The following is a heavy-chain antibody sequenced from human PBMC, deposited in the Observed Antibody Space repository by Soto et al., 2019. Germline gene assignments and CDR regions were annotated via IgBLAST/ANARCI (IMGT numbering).Heavy chain of an antibody. J-gene: IGHJ6*02. D-gene: IGHD6-25*01. CDR1: GFTFSSYA. Sequence: GGSLRLSCAASGFTFSSYAMSWVRQAPGKGLEWVSAISGSGGSTYYADYVKGRFTISRDNSKNTRYLPMNSLRAEDTAVYYCAKRLSSSANPNYYYYYGMDVWGQGTTVTVSS. V-gene: IGHV3-23*01. CDR3: AKRLSSSANPNYYYYYGMDV. CDR2: ISGSGGST.